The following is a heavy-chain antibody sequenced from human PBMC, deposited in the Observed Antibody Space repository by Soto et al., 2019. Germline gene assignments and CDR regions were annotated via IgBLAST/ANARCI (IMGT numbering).Heavy chain of an antibody. CDR3: PNERIAIPPSVS. D-gene: IGHD3-16*02. Sequence: QVKLEESGGGVVQPGRSRRLCCIVSGFNFRSYGMHWVRQSPGKGPEWVASIWSDGSEEFYSDAVKGRFFISRDNSKNTVYLYITSLKVEDTPVYFCPNERIAIPPSVSWGRGTLLTVSS. V-gene: IGHV3-33*06. CDR2: IWSDGSEE. CDR1: GFNFRSYG. J-gene: IGHJ5*02.